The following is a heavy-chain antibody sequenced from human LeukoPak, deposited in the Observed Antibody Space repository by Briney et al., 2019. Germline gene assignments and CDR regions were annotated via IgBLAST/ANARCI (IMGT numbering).Heavy chain of an antibody. J-gene: IGHJ4*02. CDR3: ASGVYHFDH. Sequence: GGSLGLSCAASGLTFSSYWMCWVRQAPGKGLEWVANMNEDGSEKYYLNSVKGRFTISRDNAKNSVYLQMNSLRAEDTAVYYCASGVYHFDHWGQGTLVTVSS. D-gene: IGHD6-6*01. V-gene: IGHV3-7*01. CDR2: MNEDGSEK. CDR1: GLTFSSYW.